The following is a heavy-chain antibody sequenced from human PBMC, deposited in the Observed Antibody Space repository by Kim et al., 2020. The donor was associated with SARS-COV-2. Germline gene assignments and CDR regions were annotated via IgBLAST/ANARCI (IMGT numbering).Heavy chain of an antibody. CDR3: AKWRQGQSIFDY. V-gene: IGHV3-7*01. CDR2: IKEDGSAD. Sequence: GGSLRLSCAASGFTFNMYGMTWVRQAPGKGLEWVANIKEDGSADYYVDSVKGRFTISRDNTQNLLYLQMNSLRAEDTAMYYCAKWRQGQSIFDYWGQGTLVTVSS. J-gene: IGHJ4*02. D-gene: IGHD2-8*01. CDR1: GFTFNMYG.